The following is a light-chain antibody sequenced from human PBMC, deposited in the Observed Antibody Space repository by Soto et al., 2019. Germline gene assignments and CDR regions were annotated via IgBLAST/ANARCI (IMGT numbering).Light chain of an antibody. V-gene: IGKV3-20*01. CDR2: AAS. CDR3: QQYGRT. J-gene: IGKJ5*01. Sequence: EIVLTQSPGTLSLSPGESATLSCRVSQSISTNYLAWYQQKPGQAPRLLIYAASGRLTGIPDRFSGSGSGTDFTLTISRLEPEDFAVYYCQQYGRTFGQGTRLEIK. CDR1: QSISTNY.